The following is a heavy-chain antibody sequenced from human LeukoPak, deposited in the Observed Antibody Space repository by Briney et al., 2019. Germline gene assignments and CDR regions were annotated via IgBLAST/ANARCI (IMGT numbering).Heavy chain of an antibody. V-gene: IGHV4-39*07. J-gene: IGHJ5*02. Sequence: PSETLSLTCTVSGGSISSSSYYWGWIRQPPGKGLGGMGGIYYSGSTYYNPSLKSRVTISVDTSKNQFSLKLSSVTAADTAVYYCARSGIAVAENWFDPWGQGTLVTVSS. CDR3: ARSGIAVAENWFDP. CDR1: GGSISSSSYY. CDR2: IYYSGST. D-gene: IGHD6-19*01.